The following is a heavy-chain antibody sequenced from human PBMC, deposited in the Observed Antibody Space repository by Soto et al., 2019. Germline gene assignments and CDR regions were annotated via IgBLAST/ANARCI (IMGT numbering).Heavy chain of an antibody. CDR2: IYWDDDK. Sequence: QITLKKSGPTLVRPAQTLTLTCDFSGFSLSTYHMGVAWIRQPPGNALEWLALIYWDDDKRYSPSLKDRLAISKGTSSNQVVLTITNVDPGDTATYFCAHAGDYDLLTFDHWGPGTLVTVSS. D-gene: IGHD4-17*01. J-gene: IGHJ4*02. V-gene: IGHV2-5*02. CDR3: AHAGDYDLLTFDH. CDR1: GFSLSTYHMG.